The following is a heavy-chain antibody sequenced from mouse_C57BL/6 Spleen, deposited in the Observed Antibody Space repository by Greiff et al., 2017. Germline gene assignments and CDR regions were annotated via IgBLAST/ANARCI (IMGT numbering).Heavy chain of an antibody. CDR3: AYGNYGAY. D-gene: IGHD2-1*01. V-gene: IGHV5-17*01. J-gene: IGHJ4*01. Sequence: VQLKESGGGLVKPGGSLKLSCAASGFTFSDYGMHWVRQAPEKGLEWVAYISSGSSTIYYADTVKGRFTISRDNAKNTLFLQMTSLRSEDTAMYYCAYGNYGAYWGQGTSVTVSS. CDR1: GFTFSDYG. CDR2: ISSGSSTI.